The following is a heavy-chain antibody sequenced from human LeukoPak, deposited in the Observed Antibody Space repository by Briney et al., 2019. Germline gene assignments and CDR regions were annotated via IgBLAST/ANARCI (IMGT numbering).Heavy chain of an antibody. V-gene: IGHV3-23*01. Sequence: PGGSLRLSCAASGFTFSSYAMSWVRQAPGKGLEWVSAISGSGGSTCYADSVKGRFTISRDNSKNTLYLQMNSLRAEDTAVYYCAKDPKTYCSGGSCYGPSGYWGQGTLVTVSS. CDR2: ISGSGGST. D-gene: IGHD2-15*01. CDR1: GFTFSSYA. CDR3: AKDPKTYCSGGSCYGPSGY. J-gene: IGHJ4*02.